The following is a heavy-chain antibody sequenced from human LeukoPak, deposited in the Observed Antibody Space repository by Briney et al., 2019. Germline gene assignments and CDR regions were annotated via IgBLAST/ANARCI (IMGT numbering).Heavy chain of an antibody. Sequence: SETLSLTCTVSGGSISSYYWSWIRQPPGKGLEWIGYIYYSGSTNYNPSLKSRVTISVDTSKNQFSLKLSSVTAADTAVYYCARHGRRIGEMATTFLSTLFDYWGQGTLVTVSS. J-gene: IGHJ4*02. CDR2: IYYSGST. CDR1: GGSISSYY. CDR3: ARHGRRIGEMATTFLSTLFDY. V-gene: IGHV4-59*08. D-gene: IGHD5-24*01.